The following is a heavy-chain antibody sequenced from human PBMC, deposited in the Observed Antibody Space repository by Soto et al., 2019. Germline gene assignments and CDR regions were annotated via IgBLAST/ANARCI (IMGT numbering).Heavy chain of an antibody. Sequence: GGSLRLSCAASGFTFSSYPMSWVRQAPGKGLECISVISGSGGSTYYADSVKGRFTISRDNSKNTLYLQMNSLRAEDSATYYCAKDLVLYSSSSPHYFDYWGQGSLVTVSS. J-gene: IGHJ4*02. CDR2: ISGSGGST. CDR3: AKDLVLYSSSSPHYFDY. CDR1: GFTFSSYP. V-gene: IGHV3-23*01. D-gene: IGHD6-6*01.